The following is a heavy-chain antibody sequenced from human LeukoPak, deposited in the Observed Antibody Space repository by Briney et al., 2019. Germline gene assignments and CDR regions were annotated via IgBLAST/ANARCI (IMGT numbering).Heavy chain of an antibody. CDR1: GFTFSSYS. Sequence: PGGSLRLSCAASGFTFSSYSMNWVRQAPGKGLEWVSYISSSSSTIYYADSVKGRFTISRDNAKNSLYLQMNSLRAEDTALYYCAAAPYQLLRTPMDYWGQGTLVTVSS. J-gene: IGHJ4*02. CDR2: ISSSSSTI. D-gene: IGHD2-2*01. CDR3: AAAPYQLLRTPMDY. V-gene: IGHV3-48*04.